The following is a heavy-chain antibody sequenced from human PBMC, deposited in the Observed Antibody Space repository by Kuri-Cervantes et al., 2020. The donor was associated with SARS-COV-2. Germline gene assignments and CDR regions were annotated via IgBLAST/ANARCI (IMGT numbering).Heavy chain of an antibody. CDR2: IWHDGSNK. CDR3: ARDSQYYDFWSGYYPISTYYYYYYMDV. CDR1: GFTFSSYG. Sequence: GESLKISCAASGFTFSSYGMHWVRQAPGKGLEWVAVIWHDGSNKYYADSVKGRFTISRDNSKNTLYLQMNSLRAEDTAVYYCARDSQYYDFWSGYYPISTYYYYYYMDVWGKGTTVTVSS. J-gene: IGHJ6*03. V-gene: IGHV3-30*19. D-gene: IGHD3-3*01.